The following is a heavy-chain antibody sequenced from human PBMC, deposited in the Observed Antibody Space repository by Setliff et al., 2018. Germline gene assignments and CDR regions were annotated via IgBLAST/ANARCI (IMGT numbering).Heavy chain of an antibody. V-gene: IGHV3-15*07. D-gene: IGHD2-2*02. CDR1: GFTFSYAW. CDR2: SKSKTAGGAI. CDR3: TTDRAACSGSSCYNGFDV. Sequence: LRLSCAASGFTFSYAWMHWVRQAPGKGREWVGRSKSKTAGGAIDYAAPVKGRFTISRDDSKNTLYLQMSSLKTEDTAMYYCTTDRAACSGSSCYNGFDVWGQGTMVTVSS. J-gene: IGHJ3*01.